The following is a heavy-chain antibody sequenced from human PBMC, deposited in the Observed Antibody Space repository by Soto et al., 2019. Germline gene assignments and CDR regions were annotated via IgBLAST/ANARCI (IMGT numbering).Heavy chain of an antibody. J-gene: IGHJ4*02. D-gene: IGHD3-16*01. Sequence: SETLSLTCTVSGGSISSSSYYWGWIRQPPGKGLEWIGSIYYSGSTYYNPSLKSRVTISVDTSKNQFSLKLSSVTAADTAVYYCARHGHYDYVWGTVDYWGQGTLVTVSS. CDR2: IYYSGST. V-gene: IGHV4-39*01. CDR3: ARHGHYDYVWGTVDY. CDR1: GGSISSSSYY.